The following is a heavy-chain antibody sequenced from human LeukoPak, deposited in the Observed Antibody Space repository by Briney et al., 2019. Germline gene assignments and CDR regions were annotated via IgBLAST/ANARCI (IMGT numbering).Heavy chain of an antibody. CDR2: INPSGGST. CDR3: ARDSLRGWSGYYYDSSGYGDY. CDR1: GYTFTSYY. V-gene: IGHV1-46*01. D-gene: IGHD3-22*01. Sequence: ASVKVSCKASGYTFTSYYMHWVRQAPGQGLEWMGIINPSGGSTSYAQKFQGRVTMTRDTTTSTVYMELSSLRSEDTAVYYCARDSLRGWSGYYYDSSGYGDYWGQGTLVTVSS. J-gene: IGHJ4*02.